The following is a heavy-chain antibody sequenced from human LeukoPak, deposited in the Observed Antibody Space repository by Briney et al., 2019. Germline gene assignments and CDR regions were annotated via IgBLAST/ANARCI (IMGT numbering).Heavy chain of an antibody. Sequence: ASVKVSCKASGYTFTSYGISWVRQAPGQGLEWMGWISAYNGNTNYAQKLQGRVTMTTDTSTSTAYMELRSLRSDDTAVYYCARTTGYSSRGYYYGMDVWGQGTTVTVSS. CDR3: ARTTGYSSRGYYYGMDV. V-gene: IGHV1-18*01. J-gene: IGHJ6*02. CDR2: ISAYNGNT. D-gene: IGHD6-13*01. CDR1: GYTFTSYG.